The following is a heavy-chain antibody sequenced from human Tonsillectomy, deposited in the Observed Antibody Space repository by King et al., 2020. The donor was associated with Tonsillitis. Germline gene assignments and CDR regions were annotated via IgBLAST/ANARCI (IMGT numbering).Heavy chain of an antibody. V-gene: IGHV1-18*04. J-gene: IGHJ6*02. CDR1: GYTFTNYA. D-gene: IGHD3-10*01. Sequence: VQLVESGAEVKKPGASVKVSCKASGYTFTNYAISWVRQAPGQGLEWMGWISAYNGNTNYARKLQGRVTMTTDTSTSTAYMELRSLRYDDTAVYYCARDRDSMVRGAKGYYYGMDVWGQGTTVTVSS. CDR3: ARDRDSMVRGAKGYYYGMDV. CDR2: ISAYNGNT.